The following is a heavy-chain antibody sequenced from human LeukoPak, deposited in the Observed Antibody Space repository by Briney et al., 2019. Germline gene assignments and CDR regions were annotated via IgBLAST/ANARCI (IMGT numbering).Heavy chain of an antibody. Sequence: GRSLRLSCAASGFTFSSYAMHWVRQAPGKGLEWVTTISGSGDRIYYADSVKGRFTISRDNSKNTLYLRMNSLRAEDTAVYYCAKDPYYSDSSAYFYDWGQGTLVTVSS. CDR1: GFTFSSYA. V-gene: IGHV3-23*01. J-gene: IGHJ4*02. CDR3: AKDPYYSDSSAYFYD. D-gene: IGHD3-22*01. CDR2: ISGSGDRI.